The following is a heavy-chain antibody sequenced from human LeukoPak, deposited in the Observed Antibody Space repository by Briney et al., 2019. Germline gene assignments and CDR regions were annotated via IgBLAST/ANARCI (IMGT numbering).Heavy chain of an antibody. CDR3: ARQLYGSDY. CDR1: GVSFSTYY. D-gene: IGHD4-17*01. J-gene: IGHJ4*02. V-gene: IGHV4-34*01. CDR2: VNHSGYT. Sequence: PSETLSLTCDVSGVSFSTYYWSWIPHSPEKGLEWSGEVNHSGYTNYNPSLKGRVTMSVDTSKNQFSLKLSSVTAADTAVYYCARQLYGSDYWGQGTLVTVSS.